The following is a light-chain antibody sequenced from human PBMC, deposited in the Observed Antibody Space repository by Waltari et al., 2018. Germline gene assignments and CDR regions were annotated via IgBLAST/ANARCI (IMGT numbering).Light chain of an antibody. CDR3: QQRTNWPLT. CDR2: DAS. J-gene: IGKJ4*01. Sequence: EIVLTQSPATLSLSPGERATLSCRASQSVNYFLAWFQQKPGQAPRLLIYDASNRATGIPARFSGSGSGTDFTLTISSLEPEDFAVYYCQQRTNWPLTFGGGTK. V-gene: IGKV3-11*01. CDR1: QSVNYF.